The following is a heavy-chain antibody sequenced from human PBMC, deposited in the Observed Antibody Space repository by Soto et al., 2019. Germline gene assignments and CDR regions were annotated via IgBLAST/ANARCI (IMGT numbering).Heavy chain of an antibody. CDR3: ARVKTPYYYDTSGYYPLHYYHGMDV. V-gene: IGHV1-18*01. J-gene: IGHJ6*02. D-gene: IGHD3-22*01. CDR1: GYTFTSYG. Sequence: ASVKVSCKASGYTFTSYGISWVRQAPGQGLGWMGWISAYNGNTNYAQKLQGRVTMTTDTSTSTAYMELRSLRCDDTAVYYCARVKTPYYYDTSGYYPLHYYHGMDVWGQGTTVTVSS. CDR2: ISAYNGNT.